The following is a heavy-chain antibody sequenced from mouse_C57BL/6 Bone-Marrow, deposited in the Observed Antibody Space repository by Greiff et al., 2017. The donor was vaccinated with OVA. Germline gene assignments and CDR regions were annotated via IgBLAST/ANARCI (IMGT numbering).Heavy chain of an antibody. Sequence: VPLLPSVAAFVQPGSSLQLSCESSVYPFPSYSMSWVRQTPDQFLDLVAAINSDGGSTYYPHTLERRFIISRDNTKKTLYLQMSSLRSEDTALYYCARLGYGDAYWGQGTLVTVSA. D-gene: IGHD1-2*01. CDR1: VYPFPSYS. CDR3: ARLGYGDAY. CDR2: INSDGGST. V-gene: IGHV5-2*01. J-gene: IGHJ3*01.